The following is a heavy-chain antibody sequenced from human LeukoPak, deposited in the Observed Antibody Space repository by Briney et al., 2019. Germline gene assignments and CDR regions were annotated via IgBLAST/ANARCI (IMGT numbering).Heavy chain of an antibody. V-gene: IGHV3-23*01. CDR1: VLTFSRYV. Sequence: QPGGSLRLSCAASVLTFSRYVMSWVRQAPGKGLEWVSAISGSGGSTYYADSVKGRFTISRDNSKNTLYLQMNSLRAEDTAVYYCAKDTGTAWGNWFDPWGQGTLVTVSS. D-gene: IGHD3-16*01. CDR2: ISGSGGST. CDR3: AKDTGTAWGNWFDP. J-gene: IGHJ5*02.